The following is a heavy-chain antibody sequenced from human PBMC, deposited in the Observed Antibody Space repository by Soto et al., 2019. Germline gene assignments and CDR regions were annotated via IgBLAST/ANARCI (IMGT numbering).Heavy chain of an antibody. J-gene: IGHJ4*02. CDR2: ISYDGSNK. CDR3: ARHRPAVTGYYTGTLDY. V-gene: IGHV3-30-3*01. CDR1: GFTFSSYA. D-gene: IGHD3-9*01. Sequence: QVQLVESGGGVVQPGRSLRLSCAASGFTFSSYATHWVRQAPGKGLEWVAVISYDGSNKYYADSVKGRFTISRDNSKNTLYLQMNSLRAEDTAVYYCARHRPAVTGYYTGTLDYWGQGTLVTVSS.